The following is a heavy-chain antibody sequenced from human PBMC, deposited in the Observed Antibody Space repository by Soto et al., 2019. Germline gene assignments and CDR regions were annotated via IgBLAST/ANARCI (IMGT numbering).Heavy chain of an antibody. D-gene: IGHD6-19*01. V-gene: IGHV4-61*08. CDR2: IYYSGGT. J-gene: IGHJ5*02. Sequence: SETLSLTCTVSAAALSSGGYFYTWVRQPPGKGLEWLGYIYYSGGTNYNTSLKSRVTISLDKSKSQFSLRLISVTAADTAVYYCTREQSDDNYFDPWGQGTLVTVSS. CDR1: AAALSSGGYF. CDR3: TREQSDDNYFDP.